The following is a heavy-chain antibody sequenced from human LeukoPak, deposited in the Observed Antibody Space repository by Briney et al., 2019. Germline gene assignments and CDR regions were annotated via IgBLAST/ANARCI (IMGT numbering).Heavy chain of an antibody. J-gene: IGHJ4*02. V-gene: IGHV4-30-2*01. CDR3: AGGFSGRAAAFDY. CDR2: IYHSGST. Sequence: SETLSLTCAVSGGSISSGGYSWSWIRQPPGKGLEWIGYIYHSGSTYYNPSLKSRVTISVDRSKDQFSLKLSSVTAADTAVYYCAGGFSGRAAAFDYWGQGTLVTVSS. CDR1: GGSISSGGYS. D-gene: IGHD6-13*01.